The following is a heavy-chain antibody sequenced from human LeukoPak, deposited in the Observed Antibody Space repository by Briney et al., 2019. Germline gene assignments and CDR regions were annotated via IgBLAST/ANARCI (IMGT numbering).Heavy chain of an antibody. Sequence: AGALRLSCAASGFTLDDYAMHWVRQPPGQGLEWVSVISGDGGSTYYADSVKGRFTITRDNSNNFLSLQMNSLRTEDTALYYCAKGIVGDTDAFDIWGQGTMVTVSS. V-gene: IGHV3-43*02. D-gene: IGHD1-26*01. J-gene: IGHJ3*02. CDR2: ISGDGGST. CDR3: AKGIVGDTDAFDI. CDR1: GFTLDDYA.